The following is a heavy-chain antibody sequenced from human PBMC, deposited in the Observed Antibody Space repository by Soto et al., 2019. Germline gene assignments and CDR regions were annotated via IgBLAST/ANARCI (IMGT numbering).Heavy chain of an antibody. Sequence: QVQLQQWGAGLLKPSETLSLTCAVYGGFVSSGSYYWSWIRQPPGKGLEWIGEMSHSGGTHFNPSLKSRVTISEDTSKNQSPLKMSSLPAADTALYYWARVGRGPETTVVEVFDIWAQGQWSPSLQ. D-gene: IGHD1-1*01. J-gene: IGHJ3*02. CDR3: ARVGRGPETTVVEVFDI. V-gene: IGHV4-34*01. CDR2: MSHSGGT. CDR1: GGFVSSGSYY.